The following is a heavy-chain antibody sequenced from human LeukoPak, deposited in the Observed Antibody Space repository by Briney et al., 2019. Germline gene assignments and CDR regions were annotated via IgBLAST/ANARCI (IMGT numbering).Heavy chain of an antibody. CDR2: ISSDGSNT. J-gene: IGHJ4*02. Sequence: GSLRLSCAVSGFTFSSYWMDWVRQVPGKGLVWVSRISSDGSNTAYADSVKGRFTISRDNAKNTMYLQMSSLRAEDTAVYYCAKRGDGGAWYDYWGQGTLVIVSS. CDR1: GFTFSSYW. CDR3: AKRGDGGAWYDY. D-gene: IGHD6-19*01. V-gene: IGHV3-74*01.